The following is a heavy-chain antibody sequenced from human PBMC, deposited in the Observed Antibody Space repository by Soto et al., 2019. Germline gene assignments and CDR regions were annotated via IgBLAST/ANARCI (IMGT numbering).Heavy chain of an antibody. CDR2: IYYSGST. V-gene: IGHV4-30-4*01. J-gene: IGHJ4*02. Sequence: SETLSLTLTVSGGSISSGDYYWSLIRQPPGKGLEWIGYIYYSGSTYYNPSLKSRVTISIDTSMNQFSLKLSSVTAADTAVYCCARVSVPHYYDYWSQGTLVTVSS. CDR1: GGSISSGDYY. CDR3: ARVSVPHYYDY.